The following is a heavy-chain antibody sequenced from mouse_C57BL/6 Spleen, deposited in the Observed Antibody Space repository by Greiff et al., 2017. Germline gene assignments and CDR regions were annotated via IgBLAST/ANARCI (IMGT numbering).Heavy chain of an antibody. CDR3: ARLRYYDSYFDY. CDR2: IYPGSGSP. Sequence: VQLQQPGAELVKPGASVKMSCKASGYTFTSYWITWVKQRPGQGLEWIGDIYPGSGSPNYNEKFKSKATLTVDTSSSTAYMQRSSLTSEDSAVYYCARLRYYDSYFDYWGQGTTLTVSS. CDR1: GYTFTSYW. D-gene: IGHD2-4*01. J-gene: IGHJ2*01. V-gene: IGHV1-55*01.